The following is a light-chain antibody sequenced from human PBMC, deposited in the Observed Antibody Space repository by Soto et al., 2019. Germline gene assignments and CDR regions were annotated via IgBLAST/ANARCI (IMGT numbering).Light chain of an antibody. V-gene: IGLV2-14*01. CDR1: SSDVGRFDH. CDR2: EVS. Sequence: QSALTQPASVSGSPGQSITISCTGPSSDVGRFDHVSWYQQHPGKVPKLIIYEVSSRPSGVSSRFSGSKSGNTASLTISGLQVEDEAHYYCSLYTISRVFGGGTKVTVL. J-gene: IGLJ3*02. CDR3: SLYTISRV.